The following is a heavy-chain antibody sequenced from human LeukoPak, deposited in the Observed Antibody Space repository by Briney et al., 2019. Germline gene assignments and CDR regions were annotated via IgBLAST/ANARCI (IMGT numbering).Heavy chain of an antibody. CDR1: GFTFSSYS. Sequence: GGSLRLSCAASGFTFSSYSMNWVRQAPGKGLEWVSVIYSGGSTYYADSVKGRFTISRDNSKNTLYLQMNSLRAEDTAVYYCASYSGYDYVYAFDIWGQGTMVTFSS. CDR2: IYSGGST. V-gene: IGHV3-66*01. CDR3: ASYSGYDYVYAFDI. D-gene: IGHD5-12*01. J-gene: IGHJ3*02.